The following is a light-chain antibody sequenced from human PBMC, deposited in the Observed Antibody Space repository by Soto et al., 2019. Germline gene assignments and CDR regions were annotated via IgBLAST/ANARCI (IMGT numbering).Light chain of an antibody. Sequence: QSALTQPRSVSGSPGQSVTISCTGTSSDVGGYNYVSWYQQHPGKAPKLMIYDVSKRPSGDPDRFSGSKSGNTASLTISGLQAEDEADYYFCSYAGSFVVFGGGTKLTVL. J-gene: IGLJ2*01. V-gene: IGLV2-11*01. CDR2: DVS. CDR3: CSYAGSFVV. CDR1: SSDVGGYNY.